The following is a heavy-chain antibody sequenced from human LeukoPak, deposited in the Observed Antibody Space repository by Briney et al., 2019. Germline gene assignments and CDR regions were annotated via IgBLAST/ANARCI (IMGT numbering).Heavy chain of an antibody. V-gene: IGHV5-51*01. CDR2: IYPGDSDT. J-gene: IGHJ5*02. Sequence: GESLKISCKGSGYSFTSCWIGWVRQMPGKGLEWMGIIYPGDSDTRYSPSFQGQVTISADKSISTAYLQWSSLKASDTAMYYCARQLYCSSTSCPPHGWFDPWGQGTLVTVSS. CDR3: ARQLYCSSTSCPPHGWFDP. D-gene: IGHD2-2*01. CDR1: GYSFTSCW.